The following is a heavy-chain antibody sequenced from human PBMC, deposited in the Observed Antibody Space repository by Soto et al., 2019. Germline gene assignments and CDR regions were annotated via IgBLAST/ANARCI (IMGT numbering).Heavy chain of an antibody. CDR1: GFTFSSYA. V-gene: IGHV3-23*01. J-gene: IGHJ4*02. CDR2: ISGSGGST. Sequence: GGSLSLSCAASGFTFSSYAMSWVRQAPGKGLEWVSAISGSGGSTYYADSVKGRFTISRDNSKNTLYLQMNSLRAEDTAVYYCAKDAGYYDFWSGYNLDYWGQGTLVTVSS. D-gene: IGHD3-3*01. CDR3: AKDAGYYDFWSGYNLDY.